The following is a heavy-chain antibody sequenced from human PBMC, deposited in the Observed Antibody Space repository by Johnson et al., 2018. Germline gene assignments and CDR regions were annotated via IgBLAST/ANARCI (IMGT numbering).Heavy chain of an antibody. CDR1: GFTFSSYS. CDR3: ARVMGRDYYGMVV. J-gene: IGHJ6*02. CDR2: ISSSSSTI. D-gene: IGHD2-8*01. V-gene: IGHV3-48*02. Sequence: VQLVQSGGGLVQPGGSLRLSCAASGFTFSSYSMNWVRQAPGKGLEWVSYISSSSSTIYSADSVKGRFTISRDNAKNSLYLQMNSLRDEETAVYYCARVMGRDYYGMVVWGQGTPVTVAS.